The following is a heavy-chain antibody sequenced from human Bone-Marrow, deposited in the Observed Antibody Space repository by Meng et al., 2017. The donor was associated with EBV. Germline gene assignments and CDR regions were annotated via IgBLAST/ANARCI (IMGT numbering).Heavy chain of an antibody. D-gene: IGHD2-21*01. CDR3: ARHSAQIVVVIPLGWFDP. CDR1: AGSISRSSYS. J-gene: IGHJ5*02. CDR2: IYPSGST. Sequence: QLQQQESVPGLVKPSETLSLPCTVAAGSISRSSYSWGWIRQPPGKGLEWIGSIYPSGSTYYNSSLQSRVTISVDTSKNQFSLKLNSVTAADTAVYYCARHSAQIVVVIPLGWFDPWGQGTLVTVSS. V-gene: IGHV4-39*01.